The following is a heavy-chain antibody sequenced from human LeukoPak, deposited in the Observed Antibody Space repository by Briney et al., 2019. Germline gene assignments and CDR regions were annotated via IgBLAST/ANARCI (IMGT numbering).Heavy chain of an antibody. CDR2: INPSGGST. D-gene: IGHD5-18*01. CDR1: GYTLTSYY. V-gene: IGHV1-46*01. Sequence: SSVKVSCKASGYTLTSYYMHWVRQAPGQGLEWMGMINPSGGSTSYAQKFQGRVTMTRDMSTSTVYMELSSLRSEDTAVYYCARAGTPSVDTAMVTAWGQGTLVTVSS. J-gene: IGHJ5*02. CDR3: ARAGTPSVDTAMVTA.